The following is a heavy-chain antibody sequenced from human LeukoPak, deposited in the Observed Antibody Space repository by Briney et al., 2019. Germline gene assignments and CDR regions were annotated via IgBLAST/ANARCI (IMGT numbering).Heavy chain of an antibody. CDR3: ARGPFRDSSGYYYREFDY. J-gene: IGHJ4*02. D-gene: IGHD3-22*01. V-gene: IGHV4-59*02. Sequence: SETLSLTCTVSGGSVSSYYWSWIRQPPGKGLEWIGYIYYSGGTNYNPSLKSRVTISVDTSKNQFSLKLSSVTAADTAVYYCARGPFRDSSGYYYREFDYWGQGTLVTVSS. CDR1: GGSVSSYY. CDR2: IYYSGGT.